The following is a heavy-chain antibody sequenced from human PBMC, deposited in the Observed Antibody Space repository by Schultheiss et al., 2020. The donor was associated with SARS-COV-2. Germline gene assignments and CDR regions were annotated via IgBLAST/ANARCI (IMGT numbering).Heavy chain of an antibody. CDR3: ASSMVRGFNWFDP. Sequence: GGSLRLSCAASGFTFSSYAMHWVRQAPGKGLECVAVISYDGSNKYYADSVKGRFTISRYNSMNTLYLQMNSLRAYDTAVYYCASSMVRGFNWFDPLCQGTQVTGS. CDR1: GFTFSSYA. J-gene: IGHJ5*02. V-gene: IGHV3-30*04. CDR2: ISYDGSNK. D-gene: IGHD3-10*01.